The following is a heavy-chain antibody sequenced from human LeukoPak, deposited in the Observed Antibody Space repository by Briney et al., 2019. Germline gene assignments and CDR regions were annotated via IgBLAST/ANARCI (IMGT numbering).Heavy chain of an antibody. V-gene: IGHV4-39*07. D-gene: IGHD3-22*01. CDR3: ARAADDDYDSSGYYYWVNYFDY. Sequence: PSETLSLTCTVSGSSISSSSYYWGWIRQPPGKGLEWIVCIYYSGSTYYNPSLKSRVTISVATSKTQFSLKLSSVTAADTAVYYCARAADDDYDSSGYYYWVNYFDYWGQGTLVTVSS. CDR2: IYYSGST. J-gene: IGHJ4*02. CDR1: GSSISSSSYY.